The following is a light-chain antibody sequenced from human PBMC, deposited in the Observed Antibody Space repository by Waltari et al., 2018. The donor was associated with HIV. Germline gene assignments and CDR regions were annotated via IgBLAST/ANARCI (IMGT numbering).Light chain of an antibody. J-gene: IGLJ3*02. CDR2: KDI. CDR3: QSTDYDGTWV. V-gene: IGLV3-25*03. CDR1: ALPKKY. Sequence: SYDLTQTPPVSVSPGQTARINCSRGALPKKYSSWYRQKAGQAPRLLIFKDIERPSGIPERISGSGSGTGVTLTISDVQAEDEGDYFCQSTDYDGTWVFGGGTKLTVL.